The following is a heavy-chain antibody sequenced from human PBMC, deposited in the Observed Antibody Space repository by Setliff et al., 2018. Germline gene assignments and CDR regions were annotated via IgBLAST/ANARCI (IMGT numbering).Heavy chain of an antibody. CDR3: ARPIDILTGRYRVYPYDY. D-gene: IGHD3-9*01. J-gene: IGHJ4*02. CDR2: IGAHNGDT. CDR1: GYTFSDYG. V-gene: IGHV1-18*01. Sequence: GASVKVSCKASGYTFSDYGVSWVRQAPGQGLEWMGWIGAHNGDTDHAQKFQGRVTMSTDTSTSTAYMELRSLRSDDTAVYYCARPIDILTGRYRVYPYDYWGQGTLVTVSS.